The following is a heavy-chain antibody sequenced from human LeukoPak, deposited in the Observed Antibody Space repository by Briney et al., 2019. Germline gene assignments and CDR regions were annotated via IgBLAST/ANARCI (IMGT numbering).Heavy chain of an antibody. D-gene: IGHD2-15*01. V-gene: IGHV4-34*01. Sequence: SETLSLTCAVYGGSFSGYYWSWIRQPPGKGLEWIGEINHSGSTNYNPSLKSRVTISVDTSKNQFSLKLSSATAADTAVYYCARHPKYCSGVSCYFDYWGQGTLVTVSS. J-gene: IGHJ4*02. CDR2: INHSGST. CDR1: GGSFSGYY. CDR3: ARHPKYCSGVSCYFDY.